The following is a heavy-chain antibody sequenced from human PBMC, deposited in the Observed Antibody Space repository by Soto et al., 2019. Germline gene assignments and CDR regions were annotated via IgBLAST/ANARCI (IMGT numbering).Heavy chain of an antibody. CDR3: ARPSTYYYDSSGYDYFDY. Sequence: PGGSLRLSCAASGFTFSSYSMNWVRQAPGKGLEWVAVISYDGSNKYYADSVKGRFTISRDNSKNTLYLQMNSLRAEDTAVYYCARPSTYYYDSSGYDYFDYWGQGTLVTVSS. CDR1: GFTFSSYS. V-gene: IGHV3-30*03. D-gene: IGHD3-22*01. CDR2: ISYDGSNK. J-gene: IGHJ4*02.